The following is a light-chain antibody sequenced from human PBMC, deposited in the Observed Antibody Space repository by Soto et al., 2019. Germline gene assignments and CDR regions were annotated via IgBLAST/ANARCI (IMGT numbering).Light chain of an antibody. CDR1: QSFDTF. V-gene: IGKV3-20*01. J-gene: IGKJ1*01. CDR2: GAS. CDR3: QQYANSPPWT. Sequence: EIGLTQSPGTLSLSPGERATLSCRASQSFDTFLVWYQQKPGQAPRLLIFGASSRATGIPDRFRGSGSATDFTLTISGLEPEDFAVYYCQQYANSPPWTFGQGTKVDIK.